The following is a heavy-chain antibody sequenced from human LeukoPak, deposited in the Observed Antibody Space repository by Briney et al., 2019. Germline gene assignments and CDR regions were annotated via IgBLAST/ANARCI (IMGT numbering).Heavy chain of an antibody. Sequence: ASVKVSCKAPAYTFTTDVVHWVRQAPGQRTKSMGYINAGNGDTKYSKNFQDRVTITRGTSAGKAYMEVSSLTSEDTALYSCVRDDCAADACYPGGYWGQGTLATVSS. CDR1: AYTFTTDV. D-gene: IGHD2-21*02. CDR2: INAGNGDT. J-gene: IGHJ4*02. CDR3: VRDDCAADACYPGGY. V-gene: IGHV1-3*01.